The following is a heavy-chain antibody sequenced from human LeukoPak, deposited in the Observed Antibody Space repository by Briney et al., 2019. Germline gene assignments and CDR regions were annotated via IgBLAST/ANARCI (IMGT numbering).Heavy chain of an antibody. V-gene: IGHV5-51*01. J-gene: IGHJ4*02. D-gene: IGHD4-23*01. CDR1: GYNFTNYW. Sequence: GESLKISCKGSGYNFTNYWIGWVRQMPGKGLAWMGIIYPGDSDIKYSPAFQGQVTISADKSINTAYLQWRSLKASDTAMYFCARRRTYGGNDYFGYWGQGTLVTVSS. CDR3: ARRRTYGGNDYFGY. CDR2: IYPGDSDI.